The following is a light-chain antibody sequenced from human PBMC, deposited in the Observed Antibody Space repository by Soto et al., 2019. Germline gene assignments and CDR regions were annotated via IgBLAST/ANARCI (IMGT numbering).Light chain of an antibody. CDR1: QSVRTY. V-gene: IGKV1-39*01. CDR2: AAS. Sequence: SPWSLHESERDRVTITCRASQSVRTYLNWYQQKPGKAPQLLIYAASNLQSGVPSRFSGSGSETDFTLTISILQPEDFASDSCQDSYSLLSSF. J-gene: IGKJ2*04. CDR3: QDSYSLLSS.